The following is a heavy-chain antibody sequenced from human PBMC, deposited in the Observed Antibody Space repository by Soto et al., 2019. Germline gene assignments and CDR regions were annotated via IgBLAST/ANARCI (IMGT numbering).Heavy chain of an antibody. Sequence: GGSLRLSCAASGFTFSSYWMHWVRQAPGKGLVWVSRINSDGSSTSYADSVKGRFTISRDNAKNILFLQMNSLRVEDTAVYYCASPPSNLDYGDDNWFDPWGQGSLVTVSS. J-gene: IGHJ5*02. D-gene: IGHD4-17*01. V-gene: IGHV3-74*01. CDR3: ASPPSNLDYGDDNWFDP. CDR1: GFTFSSYW. CDR2: INSDGSST.